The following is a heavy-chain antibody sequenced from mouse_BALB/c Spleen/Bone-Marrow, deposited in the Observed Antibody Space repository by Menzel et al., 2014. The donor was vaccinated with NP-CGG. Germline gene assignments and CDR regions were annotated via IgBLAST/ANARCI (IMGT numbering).Heavy chain of an antibody. J-gene: IGHJ4*01. CDR2: IYPSDSYT. D-gene: IGHD2-10*02. CDR1: GYTFXSYW. V-gene: IGHV1S126*01. CDR3: TRQYGNYYAMDY. Sequence: VKLVESGAELVRPGASVKVSCKASGYTFXSYWINWVKQRPGQGLEWIGNIYPSDSYTNYNQNFKDKATLTVDKSSSTAYMQLSSPTSEDSAVYYCTRQYGNYYAMDYWGQGTSGTVSS.